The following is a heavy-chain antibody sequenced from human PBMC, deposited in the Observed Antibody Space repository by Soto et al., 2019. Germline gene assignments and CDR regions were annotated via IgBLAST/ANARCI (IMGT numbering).Heavy chain of an antibody. Sequence: ASVKVSCKASGYTFTRYGISWVRQAPGQGLEWMGWISGYNGDTNYALKFQDRVSMTIDTSTGTAYMELRSLTSDDTAVYYCAKNGQPPYYYYGLDVWG. CDR2: ISGYNGDT. CDR3: AKNGQPPYYYYGLDV. J-gene: IGHJ6*02. V-gene: IGHV1-18*01. D-gene: IGHD2-8*01. CDR1: GYTFTRYG.